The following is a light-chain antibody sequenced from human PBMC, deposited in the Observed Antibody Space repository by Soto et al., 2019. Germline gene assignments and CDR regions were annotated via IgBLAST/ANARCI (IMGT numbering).Light chain of an antibody. CDR3: QQDNSYPWT. J-gene: IGKJ1*01. CDR1: QSISSW. CDR2: KAS. Sequence: DIQMTQSPSTLSASVGDRVTITCRASQSISSWLAWYQQKPGKAPKLLIYKASSLESGVPSRFSGSGSGTEFTLTISSLQPDAFATYYCQQDNSYPWTFGQGTKVEIK. V-gene: IGKV1-5*03.